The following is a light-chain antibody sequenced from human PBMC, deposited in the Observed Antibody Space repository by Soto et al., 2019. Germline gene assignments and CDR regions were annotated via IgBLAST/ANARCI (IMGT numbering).Light chain of an antibody. CDR3: QRYGSLPYT. J-gene: IGKJ2*01. V-gene: IGKV3-20*01. CDR2: DAS. Sequence: EIVLTQCPGTLSLSPGEGATLSCRASQSVSSSYLAWYQQKPGQAPRLLIYDASSRATGIPDRFSGSGSGTDFTLTISRLEPEDFAVYYCQRYGSLPYTFGQGTKLEIK. CDR1: QSVSSSY.